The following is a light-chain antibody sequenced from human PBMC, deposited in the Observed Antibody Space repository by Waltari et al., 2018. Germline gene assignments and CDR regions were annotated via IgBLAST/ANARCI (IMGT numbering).Light chain of an antibody. CDR2: AAS. CDR3: QQSYTTPRT. V-gene: IGKV1-39*01. Sequence: DNQMTKSPSSLSAYVGERPTTTCRASQNIGTYVNWYRQEPGKAPELLMFAASNFHVGVPSSFSGSGSGTEFTLTLDSLQPGDFVTYYCQQSYTTPRTFGQGTKVELK. J-gene: IGKJ1*01. CDR1: QNIGTY.